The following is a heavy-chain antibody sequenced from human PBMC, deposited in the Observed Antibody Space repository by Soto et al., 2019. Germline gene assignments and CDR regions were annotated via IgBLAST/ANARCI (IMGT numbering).Heavy chain of an antibody. CDR2: ISYDGSNK. CDR3: ARGAEYYFDY. V-gene: IGHV3-30-3*01. Sequence: QVQLVESGGGVVQPGRSLRLSCAASGFTFSSYAMHWVRQAPGKGLEWVAVISYDGSNKYYADSVKGRFTISRDNSKNTLYLQMNSLRAEDPAVYYCARGAEYYFDYWGQGTLVTVAS. J-gene: IGHJ4*02. CDR1: GFTFSSYA.